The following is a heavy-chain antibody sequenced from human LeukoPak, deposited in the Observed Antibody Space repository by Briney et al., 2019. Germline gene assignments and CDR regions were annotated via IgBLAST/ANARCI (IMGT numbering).Heavy chain of an antibody. CDR3: ARDFPDWSDAFDI. Sequence: GGSLRLSCAASGFTFSSYAMHWVRQAPGKGLEWVAVISYDGSNKYYADSVKGRFTISRDNSKNMLFLQMNSLRADDTAIYFCARDFPDWSDAFDIWGQGTMVTVSS. V-gene: IGHV3-30*14. D-gene: IGHD3/OR15-3a*01. J-gene: IGHJ3*02. CDR2: ISYDGSNK. CDR1: GFTFSSYA.